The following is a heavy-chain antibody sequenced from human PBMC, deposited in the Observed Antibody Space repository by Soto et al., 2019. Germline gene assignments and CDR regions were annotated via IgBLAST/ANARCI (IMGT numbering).Heavy chain of an antibody. CDR3: AREFSGHDAFDI. Sequence: EVQLVESGGGLVKPGGSLRLSCAASGFTFSNYNINWVRQAPGKGLEWVSFISSSGSYIYYADSVKGRFTISRDNARNSLYLQMNSLRAEDTAVYYCAREFSGHDAFDIWGQGTMVTVSS. CDR1: GFTFSNYN. J-gene: IGHJ3*02. V-gene: IGHV3-21*01. CDR2: ISSSGSYI.